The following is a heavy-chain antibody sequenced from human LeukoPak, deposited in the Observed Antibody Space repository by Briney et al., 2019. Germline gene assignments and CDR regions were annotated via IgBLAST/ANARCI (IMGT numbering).Heavy chain of an antibody. J-gene: IGHJ6*02. CDR1: GGTFSSYA. CDR3: ARLGVYSGYGRYYYGMDV. Sequence: GASVKVSCKASGGTFSSYAISWVRQAPGQGLEWMGRIIPILGIANYAQKFQGRVTITADKSTSTAYMELSSLRSEDTAVYYCARLGVYSGYGRYYYGMDVWGQGTTVTVSS. V-gene: IGHV1-69*04. D-gene: IGHD5-12*01. CDR2: IIPILGIA.